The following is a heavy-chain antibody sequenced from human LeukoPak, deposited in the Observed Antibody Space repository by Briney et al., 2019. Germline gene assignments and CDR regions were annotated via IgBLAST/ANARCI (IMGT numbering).Heavy chain of an antibody. CDR2: ISTSGGDT. V-gene: IGHV3-23*01. D-gene: IGHD1-26*01. CDR1: GFTFTDIA. CDR3: AKGGSYAPLDY. J-gene: IGHJ4*02. Sequence: GGSLRLSCAASGFTFTDIAMTWVRQAPGKGLGWVSAISTSGGDTIYTDSVKDRFTISRDNSKNTLYLQMNSLRAEDTAIYYCAKGGSYAPLDYWGQGTLVTVSS.